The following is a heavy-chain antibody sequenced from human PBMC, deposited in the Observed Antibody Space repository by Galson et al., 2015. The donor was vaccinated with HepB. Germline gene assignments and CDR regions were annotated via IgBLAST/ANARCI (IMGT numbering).Heavy chain of an antibody. V-gene: IGHV3-49*03. D-gene: IGHD6-13*01. J-gene: IGHJ4*02. Sequence: SLRLSCAASGFTFGDYAMGWFRQAPGKGLEWVGFIRTKRYRGTTEYAASVKGRFTISRDDSKSIAYLQMNSLKTEDTAMYHCTRDAMRSSSWSRTYFDYWGQGSPVTVSS. CDR1: GFTFGDYA. CDR2: IRTKRYRGTT. CDR3: TRDAMRSSSWSRTYFDY.